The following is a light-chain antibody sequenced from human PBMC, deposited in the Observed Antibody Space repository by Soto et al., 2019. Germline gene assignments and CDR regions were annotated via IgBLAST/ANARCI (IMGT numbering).Light chain of an antibody. CDR1: TGAVTSNRH. Sequence: QAVVTQEPSLTVSAEGTVTLTCGTSTGAVTSNRHPYWFQEEAGQAPRTLIYDPSNKHSWRPARFSGSLLGDKAALTLSGAQPEEEAHYYCLLSYNAARVFGGGTKLTVL. J-gene: IGLJ2*01. V-gene: IGLV7-46*01. CDR3: LLSYNAARV. CDR2: DPS.